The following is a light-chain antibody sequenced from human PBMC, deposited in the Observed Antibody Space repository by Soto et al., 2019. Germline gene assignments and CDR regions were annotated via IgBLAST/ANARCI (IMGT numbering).Light chain of an antibody. V-gene: IGKV3-15*01. CDR2: GAS. J-gene: IGKJ1*01. CDR1: QSVSSN. Sequence: EIVVTQSPATLSVSPGEGATLACRASQSVSSNLAWFQQKPGQAPRLRIYGASTRAAGIPARFSGSGSGTEFTLTISSLQSEDFAVDYCQQYKNWPTFGQGTKVDIK. CDR3: QQYKNWPT.